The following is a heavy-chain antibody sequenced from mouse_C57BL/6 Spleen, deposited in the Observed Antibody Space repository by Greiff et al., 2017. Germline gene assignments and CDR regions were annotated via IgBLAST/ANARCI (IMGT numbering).Heavy chain of an antibody. CDR3: ARSGGSSNWYFDV. CDR1: GYAFSSYW. J-gene: IGHJ1*03. CDR2: IYPGDGDT. D-gene: IGHD1-1*01. Sequence: QVQLQQSGAELVKPGASVKISCKASGYAFSSYWMNWVKQRHGKGLEWIGQIYPGDGDTNYNGKFKGKATMTADQSSSTAYMQLSSLTSEDSAVYFCARSGGSSNWYFDVWGTGTTVTVSS. V-gene: IGHV1-80*01.